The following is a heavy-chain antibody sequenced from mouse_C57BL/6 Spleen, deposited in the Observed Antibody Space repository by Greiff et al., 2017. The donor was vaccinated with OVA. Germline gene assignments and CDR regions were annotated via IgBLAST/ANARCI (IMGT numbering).Heavy chain of an antibody. CDR1: GFTFSDAW. Sequence: EVKVEESGGGLVQPGGSMKLSCAASGFTFSDAWMDWVRQSPEKGLEWVAEIRNKANNHATYYAESVKGRFTISRDDSKSSVYLQMNSLRAEDTGIYYCTTRDYYGTSFAYWGQGTLVTVSA. J-gene: IGHJ3*01. D-gene: IGHD1-1*01. V-gene: IGHV6-6*01. CDR3: TTRDYYGTSFAY. CDR2: IRNKANNHAT.